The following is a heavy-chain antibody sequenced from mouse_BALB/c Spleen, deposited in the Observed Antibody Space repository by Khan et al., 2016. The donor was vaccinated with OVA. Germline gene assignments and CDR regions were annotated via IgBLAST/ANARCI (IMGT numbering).Heavy chain of an antibody. Sequence: QIQLVQSGPELKKPGETVKISCKASGYTFTNYGMNWAKQAPGKGLKWMGWINTYTGEPTYADDFKGRFAFSLETSASTAYLQINNLKNEDTATYFCARVGYFGTMDYWGQGTSVTVFS. D-gene: IGHD2-14*01. CDR1: GYTFTNYG. J-gene: IGHJ4*01. CDR2: INTYTGEP. V-gene: IGHV9-3-1*01. CDR3: ARVGYFGTMDY.